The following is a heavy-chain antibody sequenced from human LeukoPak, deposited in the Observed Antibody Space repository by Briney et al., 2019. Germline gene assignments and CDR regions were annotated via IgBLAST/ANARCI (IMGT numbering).Heavy chain of an antibody. Sequence: GGSLRLSCEASGFTFSSYSMNWVRQAPGKGLEWVSYISSSSSTIYYADSVKGRFTISRDNAKNSLYLQMNSLRAEDTAVYYCARAGLGLNYYGSGSYDDWGQGTLVTVSS. CDR2: ISSSSSTI. CDR1: GFTFSSYS. CDR3: ARAGLGLNYYGSGSYDD. J-gene: IGHJ4*02. D-gene: IGHD3-10*01. V-gene: IGHV3-48*01.